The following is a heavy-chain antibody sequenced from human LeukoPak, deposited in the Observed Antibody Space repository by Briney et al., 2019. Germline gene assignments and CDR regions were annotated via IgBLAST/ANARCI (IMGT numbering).Heavy chain of an antibody. J-gene: IGHJ6*03. CDR1: GFTFSSYG. CDR2: ISYDGSNK. Sequence: PGGSLRLSCAASGFTFSSYGMHWVRQAPGKGLEWVAVISYDGSNKYYADSVKGRFTISRDNSKNTLYLQMNSLRAEDTAVYYCARASRDMVRGVITHYYYYYMDVWGKGTTVTVSS. CDR3: ARASRDMVRGVITHYYYYYMDV. V-gene: IGHV3-30*03. D-gene: IGHD3-10*01.